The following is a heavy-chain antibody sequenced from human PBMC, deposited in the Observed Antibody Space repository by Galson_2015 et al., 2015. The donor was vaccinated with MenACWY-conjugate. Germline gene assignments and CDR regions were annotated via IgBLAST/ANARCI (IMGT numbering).Heavy chain of an antibody. CDR2: INAGSGNT. D-gene: IGHD6-13*01. V-gene: IGHV1-3*01. CDR3: AKRGDRSSWPYYFDY. Sequence: SVKVSCKASGYTFTTYSIHWVRQAPGQRLEWLGWINAGSGNTKYSQQFQGRVTITSNTSTNTAYMELSSLRSEDTAVYYCAKRGDRSSWPYYFDYWGQGTQVAVSS. J-gene: IGHJ4*02. CDR1: GYTFTTYS.